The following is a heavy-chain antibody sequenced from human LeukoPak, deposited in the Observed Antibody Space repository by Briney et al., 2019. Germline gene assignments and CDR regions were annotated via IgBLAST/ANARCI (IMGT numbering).Heavy chain of an antibody. D-gene: IGHD6-19*01. CDR2: IYYSGST. Sequence: SETLSLTCTVSGGSISSYYWSWIRQPPGKGLEWIGYIYYSGSTNYNPSLKSRVTISVDTSKNQFSLKLSSVTAADTAVYYCARRGYSSGWSFDYWGQGTLVTVSS. J-gene: IGHJ4*02. CDR3: ARRGYSSGWSFDY. V-gene: IGHV4-59*08. CDR1: GGSISSYY.